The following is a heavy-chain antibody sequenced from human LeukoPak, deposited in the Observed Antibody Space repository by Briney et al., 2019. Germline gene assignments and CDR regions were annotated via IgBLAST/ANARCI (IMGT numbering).Heavy chain of an antibody. CDR1: GGTFSSYA. CDR3: ARGKNYYDSSGFNY. D-gene: IGHD3-22*01. V-gene: IGHV1-69*13. Sequence: SVKVSCKASGGTFSSYAISWVRQAPGQGLEWMGGIIPIFGTANYAQKFQGRVTITADESTSTAYMELSSLRSEDTAVYCCARGKNYYDSSGFNYWGQGTLVTVSS. J-gene: IGHJ4*02. CDR2: IIPIFGTA.